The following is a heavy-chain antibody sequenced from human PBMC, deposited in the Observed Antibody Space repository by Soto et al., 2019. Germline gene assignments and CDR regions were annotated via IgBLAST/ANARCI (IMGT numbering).Heavy chain of an antibody. Sequence: SETLSLTCIVSGGSVSSSIYYWGWIRQPPGKGLEWIGSISHSRSSYYNPYLKSRVTISVDTSKNQFSLKLSSVTAADTAVYYCASVTDRSYDTSGYGIDYWGQGTLVTVSS. J-gene: IGHJ4*02. D-gene: IGHD3-22*01. CDR2: ISHSRSS. CDR3: ASVTDRSYDTSGYGIDY. CDR1: GGSVSSSIYY. V-gene: IGHV4-39*07.